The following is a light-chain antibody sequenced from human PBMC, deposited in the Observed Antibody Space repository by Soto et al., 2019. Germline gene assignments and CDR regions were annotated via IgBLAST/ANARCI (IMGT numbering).Light chain of an antibody. V-gene: IGLV2-14*01. CDR1: GRHVGGYDY. CDR2: EVT. CDR3: SSYTSSSAYV. J-gene: IGLJ1*01. Sequence: QSALTQPSCLSGSPGQSISICWTGTGRHVGGYDYVSWYQHQRGKATNVMIYEVTNRPSAVSKRFSGSTSGNTAYLTISGLLAEDDADYYCSSYTSSSAYVFGTGTNVTVL.